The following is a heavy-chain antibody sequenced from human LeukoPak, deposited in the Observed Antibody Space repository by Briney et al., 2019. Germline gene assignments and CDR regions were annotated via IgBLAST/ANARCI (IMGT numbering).Heavy chain of an antibody. CDR3: ARGNWYGEYYFDY. CDR1: VGSISSDY. Sequence: SETLSLTCTVSVGSISSDYWSWIRQPRWKGLEWIGYIHNSGSTNYNTSLKSRVTMSVATSKDQFSLKLSSVTAADTAVYYCARGNWYGEYYFDYWGQGSLVTVSS. J-gene: IGHJ4*02. CDR2: IHNSGST. D-gene: IGHD6-13*01. V-gene: IGHV4-59*01.